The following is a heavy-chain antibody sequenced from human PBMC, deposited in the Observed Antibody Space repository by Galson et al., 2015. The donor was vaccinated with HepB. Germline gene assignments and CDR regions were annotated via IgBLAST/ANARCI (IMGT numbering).Heavy chain of an antibody. J-gene: IGHJ4*02. D-gene: IGHD3-22*01. CDR1: GYTFNSHY. CDR2: INPKDAKT. Sequence: SVKVSCKASGYTFNSHYIHWVRQAPGQGLDWMGLINPKDAKTTYEQSFQGRISMTTDTATTTVYMELTSLRSDDTAVYYCAREGLRGYYDSTGYFPFDYWGQGSLVTVSS. CDR3: AREGLRGYYDSTGYFPFDY. V-gene: IGHV1-46*02.